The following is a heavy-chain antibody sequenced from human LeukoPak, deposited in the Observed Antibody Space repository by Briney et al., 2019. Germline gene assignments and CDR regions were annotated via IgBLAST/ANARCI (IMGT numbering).Heavy chain of an antibody. J-gene: IGHJ4*02. D-gene: IGHD1-26*01. V-gene: IGHV4-59*08. Sequence: SETLSLTCTVSGGSIGRYYWSWIRQPPGKGLEWIGYISYSGSTNYNPSLKSRVTISVDTSKNQFSLKLNSMTATDMAVYYCARHSGSYYDNYDYWGQGTLVTVSS. CDR2: ISYSGST. CDR1: GGSIGRYY. CDR3: ARHSGSYYDNYDY.